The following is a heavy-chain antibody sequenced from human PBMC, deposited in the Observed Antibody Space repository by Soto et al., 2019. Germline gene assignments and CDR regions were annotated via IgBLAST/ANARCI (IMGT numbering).Heavy chain of an antibody. CDR2: ISGSGGST. CDR1: GFPFSIYA. Sequence: GGSLRLSCAASGFPFSIYAMSLVRQSPGKGLEWVSSISGSGGSTYYADSVKGRFTISRDNSKNTLYLQMKSLRAEDTAVYYCAKDPCRNSFDYWGQGTRLTVSS. V-gene: IGHV3-23*01. CDR3: AKDPCRNSFDY. J-gene: IGHJ4*02. D-gene: IGHD1-7*01.